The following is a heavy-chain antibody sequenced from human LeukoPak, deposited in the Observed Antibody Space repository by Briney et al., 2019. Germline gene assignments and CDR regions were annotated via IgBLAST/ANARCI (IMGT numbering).Heavy chain of an antibody. D-gene: IGHD3-22*01. Sequence: PGGSLRLSCAVSGFTFSSYWMTWVRQAPGKGLEWVANIKEDGSEKTYVDSVKGRFTVSRDNAKNSLFLQLDSLRAEDTAVYYCARYGDHYDTSGSSHYYFDSWGQGTLVTVS. CDR2: IKEDGSEK. V-gene: IGHV3-7*03. J-gene: IGHJ4*02. CDR3: ARYGDHYDTSGSSHYYFDS. CDR1: GFTFSSYW.